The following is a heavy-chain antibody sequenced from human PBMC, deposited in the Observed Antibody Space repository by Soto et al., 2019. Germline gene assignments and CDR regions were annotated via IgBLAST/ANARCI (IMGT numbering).Heavy chain of an antibody. CDR3: ARFEAMVLYYFDY. CDR2: IYYSGST. J-gene: IGHJ4*02. Sequence: SETLSLTCTVSGGSISSYYWSWIRQPPGKGLEWIGYIYYSGSTNYNPSPKSRVTISVDTSKNQFSLKLSSVTAADTAVYYCARFEAMVLYYFDYWGQGTLVTVSS. V-gene: IGHV4-59*01. CDR1: GGSISSYY. D-gene: IGHD5-18*01.